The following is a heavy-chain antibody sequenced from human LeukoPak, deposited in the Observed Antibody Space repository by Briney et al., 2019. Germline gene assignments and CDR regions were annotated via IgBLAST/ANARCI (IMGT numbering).Heavy chain of an antibody. CDR3: ARGMTGSYFGHFDY. J-gene: IGHJ4*02. CDR1: GFTFSSFG. Sequence: GGSLRLSCAASGFTFSSFGMHWVRQAPGKGLEWVAVIWYDGGHKYYADSVKGRFSISRDNSKNTLYLQMNSLRAEDTAVYYCARGMTGSYFGHFDYWGQGTLVTVSS. CDR2: IWYDGGHK. V-gene: IGHV3-33*01. D-gene: IGHD1-26*01.